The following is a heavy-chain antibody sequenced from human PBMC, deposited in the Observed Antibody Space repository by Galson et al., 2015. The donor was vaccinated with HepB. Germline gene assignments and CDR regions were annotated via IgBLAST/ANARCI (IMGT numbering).Heavy chain of an antibody. CDR3: AREGEYSGYEFDY. Sequence: SVKVSCKASGYTFTGYYMHWVRQAPGQGLEWMGRINPNSGGTNYAQKFQGRVTMTRDTSISTAYMELSRLRSDDTAVYYCAREGEYSGYEFDYWGQGTLVTVSS. J-gene: IGHJ4*02. CDR2: INPNSGGT. D-gene: IGHD5-12*01. V-gene: IGHV1-2*06. CDR1: GYTFTGYY.